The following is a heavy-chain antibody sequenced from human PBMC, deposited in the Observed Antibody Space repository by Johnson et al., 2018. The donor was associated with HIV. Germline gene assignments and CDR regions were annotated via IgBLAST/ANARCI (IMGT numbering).Heavy chain of an antibody. J-gene: IGHJ3*02. CDR3: ARDPIAFRNYYGSGSAFDI. CDR2: ISSSGSTI. CDR1: GFTFSGSA. D-gene: IGHD3-10*01. V-gene: IGHV3-11*04. Sequence: QMQLVESGGGLVKPGGSLRLSCAASGFTFSGSAMHWVRQAPGKGLEWVSYISSSGSTIYYADSVQGRFTISRDNAKNSLYLQMNSLRPEDTAVYHCARDPIAFRNYYGSGSAFDIWGQGTMVTVSS.